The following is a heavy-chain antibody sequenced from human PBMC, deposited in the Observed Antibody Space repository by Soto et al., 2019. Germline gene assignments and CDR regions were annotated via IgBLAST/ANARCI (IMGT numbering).Heavy chain of an antibody. CDR1: GFTFSMSG. D-gene: IGHD6-19*01. J-gene: IGHJ4*02. V-gene: IGHV3-30*18. CDR2: IYYDGSEQ. Sequence: QVQLVESGGGVVQPGRSLRLSCAASGFTFSMSGMHWVRQAPGEGLEWVGVIYYDGSEQYYGDSVKGRFTISRDNSKNTLYMQMSSLRDEVTAVYYCAKEESSGWYRTADYWGQGTLVTVSS. CDR3: AKEESSGWYRTADY.